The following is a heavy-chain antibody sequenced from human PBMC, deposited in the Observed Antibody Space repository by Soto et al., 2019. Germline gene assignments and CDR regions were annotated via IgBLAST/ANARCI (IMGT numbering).Heavy chain of an antibody. CDR3: ARGDSTDCSNGVCSFFYNHDMDV. CDR1: GYSFTDYH. J-gene: IGHJ6*02. V-gene: IGHV1-2*04. Sequence: ASVKVSCKAPGYSFTDYHIHWVRQAPGQGLEWLGRINPKSGGTSTAQKFQGWVTMTTDTSISTASMELTRLTSDDTAIYYCARGDSTDCSNGVCSFFYNHDMDVWGQGTTVTVSS. D-gene: IGHD2-8*01. CDR2: INPKSGGT.